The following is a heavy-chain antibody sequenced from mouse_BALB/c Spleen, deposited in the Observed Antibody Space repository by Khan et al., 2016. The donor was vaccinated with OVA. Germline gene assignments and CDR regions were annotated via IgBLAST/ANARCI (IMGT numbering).Heavy chain of an antibody. V-gene: IGHV5-6-4*01. CDR2: INSGGTYT. CDR1: GFTFSSYT. CDR3: TRDGNYAHWYFDV. D-gene: IGHD2-1*01. Sequence: EVELVESGGGLVKPGGSLKLSCAASGFTFSSYTMSWVRQTPEKRLEWVATINSGGTYTYYPDSVKGRFTISRENAKNTLYLQMSSLKSEDTAMYYCTRDGNYAHWYFDVWGAGTTVTVSS. J-gene: IGHJ1*01.